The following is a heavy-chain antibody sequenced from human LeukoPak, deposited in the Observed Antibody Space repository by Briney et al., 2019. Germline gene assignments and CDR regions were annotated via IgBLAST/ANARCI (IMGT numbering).Heavy chain of an antibody. Sequence: GGSLRLSCAASGFTFSSYRMNWVRQAPGKGLEWVSSISSSSSYIYSADSMKGRFTISRDNAKNPLYLQMNSLRAEDTAVYYCARGLGVPDAFDIWGQGTMVTVSS. CDR2: ISSSSSYI. V-gene: IGHV3-21*06. D-gene: IGHD1-26*01. CDR1: GFTFSSYR. CDR3: ARGLGVPDAFDI. J-gene: IGHJ3*02.